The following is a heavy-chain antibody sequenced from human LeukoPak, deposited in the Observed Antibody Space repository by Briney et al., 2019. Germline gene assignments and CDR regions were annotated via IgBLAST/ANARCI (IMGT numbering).Heavy chain of an antibody. D-gene: IGHD4-17*01. J-gene: IGHJ4*02. CDR3: ARGGSTVTTDYYFDY. CDR1: GFTFSSYG. CDR2: IYSGGST. Sequence: PGRSLRLSCAASGFTFSSYGMHWVRQAPGKGLEWVSVIYSGGSTYYADSVKGRFTISRDNSKNTLYLQMNSLRAEDTAVYYCARGGSTVTTDYYFDYWGQGTLVTVSS. V-gene: IGHV3-66*01.